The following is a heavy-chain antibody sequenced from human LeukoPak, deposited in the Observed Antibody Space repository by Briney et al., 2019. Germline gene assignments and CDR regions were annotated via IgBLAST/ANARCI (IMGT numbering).Heavy chain of an antibody. CDR2: IYHSGST. CDR3: ARRKVDHDYFDY. V-gene: IGHV4-38-2*02. Sequence: PSETLSLTCTVSGYSTSSGYYWGWIRQPPGKGLEWIGSIYHSGSTYYNPSLKSRVTISVDTSKNQFSLKLSSVTAADTAVYYCARRKVDHDYFDYWGQGTLVTVSS. J-gene: IGHJ4*02. D-gene: IGHD2-2*01. CDR1: GYSTSSGYY.